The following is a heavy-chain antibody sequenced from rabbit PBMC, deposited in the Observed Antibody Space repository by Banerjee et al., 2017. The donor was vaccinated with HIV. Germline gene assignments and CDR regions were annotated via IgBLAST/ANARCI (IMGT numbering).Heavy chain of an antibody. V-gene: IGHV1S40*01. Sequence: QSLEESGGDLVKPGASLTLTCTASGFSFSSNYWVCWVRQAPGKGLEWIGCIYTGHGSALYVSWAKGRFTISKTSSTTVTLQMTSLTVADTATYFCARFGTDYVAYDLWGQGTLVTVS. J-gene: IGHJ3*01. CDR1: GFSFSSNYW. CDR3: ARFGTDYVAYDL. D-gene: IGHD6-1*01. CDR2: IYTGHGSA.